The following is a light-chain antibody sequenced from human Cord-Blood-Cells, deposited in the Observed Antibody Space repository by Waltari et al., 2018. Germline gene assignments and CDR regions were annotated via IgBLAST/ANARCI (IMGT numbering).Light chain of an antibody. V-gene: IGKV3-20*01. J-gene: IGKJ1*01. CDR3: QQYGSSLWT. Sequence: EIVLTQSPGTLSLSPGDRATLSCRASQSVSSSYLAWYQQKPGQAPRLLIYGASSRATGIQDRFSGSGSGTDFTLTISRLEPEDFAVYYCQQYGSSLWTFGQGTKVEIK. CDR1: QSVSSSY. CDR2: GAS.